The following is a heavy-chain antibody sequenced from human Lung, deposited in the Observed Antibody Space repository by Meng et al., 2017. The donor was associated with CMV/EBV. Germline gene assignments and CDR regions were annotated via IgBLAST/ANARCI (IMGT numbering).Heavy chain of an antibody. J-gene: IGHJ6*02. D-gene: IGHD3-22*01. Sequence: SCEASGFTFSAYSMNWVRQAPGKGLEWVSTISNTSTYIYYADSVKGRFTISRDNAKNSLYLQMDSLRSDDTAVYYCEGLGVDITNGMDVWGQGATVTVSS. CDR1: GFTFSAYS. CDR3: EGLGVDITNGMDV. CDR2: ISNTSTYI. V-gene: IGHV3-21*01.